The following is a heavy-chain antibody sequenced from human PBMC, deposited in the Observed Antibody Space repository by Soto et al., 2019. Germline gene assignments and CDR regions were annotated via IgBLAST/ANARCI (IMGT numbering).Heavy chain of an antibody. CDR3: ARGGSGTGYCSGGSCYPFLFAY. J-gene: IGHJ4*02. D-gene: IGHD2-15*01. CDR1: GGTFSSYT. CDR2: IIPILGIA. Sequence: SVKVSCKASGGTFSSYTISWVRQAPGQGLEWMGRIIPILGIANYAQKFQGRVTITADKSTSTAYMELSSLRSEDTAVYYCARGGSGTGYCSGGSCYPFLFAYWGQGSLVTVSS. V-gene: IGHV1-69*02.